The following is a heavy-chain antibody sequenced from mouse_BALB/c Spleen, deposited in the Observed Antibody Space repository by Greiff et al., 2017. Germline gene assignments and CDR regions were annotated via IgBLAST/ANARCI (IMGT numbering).Heavy chain of an antibody. D-gene: IGHD1-1*01. Sequence: EVKLMESGGGLVKPGGSLKLSCAASGFTFSDYYMYWVRQTPEKRLEWVATISDGGSYTYYPDSVKGRFTISRDNAKNNLYLQMSSLKSEDTAMYYCARGGDYYGSKGDYFDYWGQGTTLTVSS. CDR1: GFTFSDYY. CDR2: ISDGGSYT. CDR3: ARGGDYYGSKGDYFDY. J-gene: IGHJ2*01. V-gene: IGHV5-4*02.